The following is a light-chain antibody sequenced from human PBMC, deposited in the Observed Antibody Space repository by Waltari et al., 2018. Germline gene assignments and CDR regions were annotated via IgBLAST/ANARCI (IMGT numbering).Light chain of an antibody. V-gene: IGLV2-8*01. CDR2: GVT. Sequence: QSALTQPPSASGSPGQSVTISCAGTNSAVGTYNYVSWYQHHPGNAPKLLIYGVTERLPGVPDRFSGSKSGTTASLTVSGLQADDEADYYCTSYGGVNVLGVLFGGGTKLTVL. CDR3: TSYGGVNVLGVL. CDR1: NSAVGTYNY. J-gene: IGLJ2*01.